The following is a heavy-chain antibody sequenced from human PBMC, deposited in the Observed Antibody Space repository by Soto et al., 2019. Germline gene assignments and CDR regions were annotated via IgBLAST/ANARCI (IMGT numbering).Heavy chain of an antibody. CDR1: GFSLSTSGVG. J-gene: IGHJ3*02. V-gene: IGHV2-5*02. Sequence: QITLKESGPTLVKPTQTLTLTCTFSGFSLSTSGVGVGWIRQPPGKALEWLALIYWDDDKRYSPSLKSRLTITKDPSKNQVVLTMTNMDPVDTATYYCAHRSGSGGTGGAFDIWGQGTMVTVSS. D-gene: IGHD2-15*01. CDR2: IYWDDDK. CDR3: AHRSGSGGTGGAFDI.